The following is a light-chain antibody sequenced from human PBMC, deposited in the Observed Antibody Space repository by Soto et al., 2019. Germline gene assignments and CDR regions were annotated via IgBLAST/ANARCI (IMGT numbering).Light chain of an antibody. J-gene: IGKJ5*01. CDR2: AAS. CDR1: ASISNY. CDR3: QQYGSSPIT. Sequence: DIRMTQSPSSLSASVGDRVTMTCRASASISNYLNWYQQTPGKAPNLLIYAASSLQSGVPSRFSGSGSGTDFTLTISRLEPEDFAVYYCQQYGSSPITFGQGTRLEI. V-gene: IGKV1-39*01.